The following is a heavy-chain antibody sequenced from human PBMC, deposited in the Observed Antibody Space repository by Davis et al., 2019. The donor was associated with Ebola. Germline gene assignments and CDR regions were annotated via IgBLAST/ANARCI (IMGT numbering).Heavy chain of an antibody. CDR3: VRGGSATAY. Sequence: PGGSLRFSCATSGFTFNNYGMHWVRQAPGKGLECVAHIKEDGSKEFYVDSVKGRFTISRDNAKSSLYLQMNSLRAEDTAVFYCVRGGSATAYWGQGTLVTVSS. D-gene: IGHD2-15*01. CDR1: GFTFNNYG. J-gene: IGHJ1*01. CDR2: IKEDGSKE. V-gene: IGHV3-7*03.